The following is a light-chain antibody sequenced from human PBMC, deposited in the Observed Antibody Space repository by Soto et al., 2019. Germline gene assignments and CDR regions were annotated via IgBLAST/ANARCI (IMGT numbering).Light chain of an antibody. CDR2: GAS. Sequence: EIVWTQSPGTLSLSPGERATLSCRASQSFSNNYLAWYQQKPGQAPRLLIYGASNRATGIPDRFSGSGSGTDFTLTISRLEPEDFAVYYCQQYGSSCTFGQGTKVEIK. J-gene: IGKJ1*01. CDR1: QSFSNNY. V-gene: IGKV3-20*01. CDR3: QQYGSSCT.